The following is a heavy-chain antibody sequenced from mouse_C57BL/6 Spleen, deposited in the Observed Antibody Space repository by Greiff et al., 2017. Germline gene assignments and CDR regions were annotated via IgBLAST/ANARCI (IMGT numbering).Heavy chain of an antibody. D-gene: IGHD1-1*01. CDR1: GFSLTSYG. V-gene: IGHV2-2*01. CDR2: IWSGGST. CDR3: AREEGLRRYFDY. Sequence: QVQLKESGPGLVQPSQSLSITCTVSGFSLTSYGVHWVRQSPGKGLEWLGVIWSGGSTDYNAAFISRLSISKDNSKSQVFFKMNSLQADDTAIYYCAREEGLRRYFDYWGQGTTLTVSS. J-gene: IGHJ2*01.